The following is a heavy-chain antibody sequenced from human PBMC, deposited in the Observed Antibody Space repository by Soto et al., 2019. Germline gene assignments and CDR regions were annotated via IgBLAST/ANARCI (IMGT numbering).Heavy chain of an antibody. Sequence: EVQLLESGGGLVQPGGSLRLSCAASGFTFSSYAMSWVRQGPGKGLEWVSAMSGSGGSTYYADSVKGRFTISRDNSKNRPDLQMNSLRAEDTAVYDCAKEGGYCSSTSCYGRVYYWGQGTLVTVSS. CDR1: GFTFSSYA. J-gene: IGHJ4*02. D-gene: IGHD2-2*03. CDR2: MSGSGGST. CDR3: AKEGGYCSSTSCYGRVYY. V-gene: IGHV3-23*01.